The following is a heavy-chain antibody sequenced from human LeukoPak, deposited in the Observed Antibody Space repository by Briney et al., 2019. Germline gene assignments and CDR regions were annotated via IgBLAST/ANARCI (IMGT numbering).Heavy chain of an antibody. CDR2: IYSGGTT. Sequence: GGSLRLSCAASGFTVSSSYMSWVRQAPGKGLEWVSVIYSGGTTYYADSVKGRFTISRDNSKNTLYLQMNSLRAEDTAVYYCAKGLPWDAFDIWGQGTMVTVSS. V-gene: IGHV3-53*01. CDR1: GFTVSSSY. J-gene: IGHJ3*02. CDR3: AKGLPWDAFDI.